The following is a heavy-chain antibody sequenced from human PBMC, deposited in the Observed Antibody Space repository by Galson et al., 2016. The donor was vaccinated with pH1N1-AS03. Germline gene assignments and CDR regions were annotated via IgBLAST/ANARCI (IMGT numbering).Heavy chain of an antibody. CDR1: GVSVSSYH. V-gene: IGHV4-4*07. CDR2: MYDSGFT. CDR3: ARLPHNDNPGFDY. Sequence: ETLSLTCTVSGVSVSSYHWSWIRQSAGKGLEWIVRMYDSGFTSYNPSLRSRVTMSVDRSKYQLSLRVTSVTAADTAIYYCARLPHNDNPGFDYWGQGTLVTVSS. D-gene: IGHD1-14*01. J-gene: IGHJ4*02.